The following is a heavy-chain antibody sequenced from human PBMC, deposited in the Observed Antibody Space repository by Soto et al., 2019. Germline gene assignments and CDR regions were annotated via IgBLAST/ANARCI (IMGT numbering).Heavy chain of an antibody. J-gene: IGHJ4*02. CDR2: ISYSGTT. V-gene: IGHV4-61*01. CDR3: ARGATVTQYDY. CDR1: GVSVSSGSFY. Sequence: QVQLQESGPGLVKPSETLSLTCTVSGVSVSSGSFYWAWIRQPPGKGLVWIGFISYSGTTNYNPSLKSRVAISVDTSRSHISLKVSSLTAADTAVYYCARGATVTQYDYWGQGTLVTVSS. D-gene: IGHD4-17*01.